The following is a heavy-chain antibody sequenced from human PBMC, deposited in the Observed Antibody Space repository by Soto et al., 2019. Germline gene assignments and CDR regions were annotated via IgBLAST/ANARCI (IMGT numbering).Heavy chain of an antibody. V-gene: IGHV4-31*03. Sequence: QVQLQESGPGLGKPSQTLSLTCTVCGGSITSGGYYWSWIREHPGKVLEWIGYIYYSGSTYYNPSLKSRVTISVDTSKNQFSLKLSSVTAADTAVYYCARDFSGSVNWFDPWGQGTLVTVSS. CDR2: IYYSGST. J-gene: IGHJ5*02. CDR1: GGSITSGGYY. D-gene: IGHD3-10*01. CDR3: ARDFSGSVNWFDP.